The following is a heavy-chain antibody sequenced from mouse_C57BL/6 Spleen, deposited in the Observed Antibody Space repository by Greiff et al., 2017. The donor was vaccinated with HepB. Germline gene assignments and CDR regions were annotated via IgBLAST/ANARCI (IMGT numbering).Heavy chain of an antibody. CDR3: ARNYGSSPHWYFDV. CDR1: GYTFTRYC. CDR2: LYPRSGNT. D-gene: IGHD1-1*01. V-gene: IGHV1-81*01. Sequence: FQLQQSGAELARPGASVYLSCKASGYTFTRYCISWVTQRTGQGLRWIGELYPRSGNTCYNEKFKGKATLTADKSSSTAYMELRSLTSEDSAVYFCARNYGSSPHWYFDVWGTGTTVTVSS. J-gene: IGHJ1*03.